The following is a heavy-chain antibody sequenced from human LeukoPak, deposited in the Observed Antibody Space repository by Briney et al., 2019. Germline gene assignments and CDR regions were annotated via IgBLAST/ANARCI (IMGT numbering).Heavy chain of an antibody. J-gene: IGHJ4*02. D-gene: IGHD1-14*01. CDR2: IYYSGST. CDR1: GGSISSYY. V-gene: IGHV4-59*01. CDR3: ARDSLAGNVDY. Sequence: SETLSLTCTVSGGSISSYYWSWIRQPPGKGLEWIGCIYYSGSTNYNPSLKSRVTISVDTSKNQFSLKLSSVTAADTAVYYCARDSLAGNVDYWGQGTLVTLSS.